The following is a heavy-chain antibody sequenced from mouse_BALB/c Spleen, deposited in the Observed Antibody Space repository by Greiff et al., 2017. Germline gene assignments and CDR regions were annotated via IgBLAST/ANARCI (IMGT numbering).Heavy chain of an antibody. J-gene: IGHJ3*01. CDR2: ISSGSSTI. Sequence: EVQRVESGGGLVQPGGSRKLSCAASGFTFSSFGMHWVRQAPEKGLEWVAYISSGSSTIYYADTVKGRFTISRDNPKNTLFLQMTSLRSEDTAMYYGAKYGTRAWFADWGQGTLVTVSA. D-gene: IGHD4-1*01. CDR1: GFTFSSFG. CDR3: AKYGTRAWFAD. V-gene: IGHV5-17*02.